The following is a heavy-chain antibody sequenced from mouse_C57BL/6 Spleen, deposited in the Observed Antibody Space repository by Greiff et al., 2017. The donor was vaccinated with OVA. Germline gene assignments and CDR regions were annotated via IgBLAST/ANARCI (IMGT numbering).Heavy chain of an antibody. D-gene: IGHD2-5*01. V-gene: IGHV5-17*01. J-gene: IGHJ3*01. CDR2: ISSGSSTI. CDR3: ARGEAYYSNFGRFAY. CDR1: GFTFSDYG. Sequence: EVKVVESGGGLVKPGGSLKLSCAASGFTFSDYGMHWVRQAPEKGLEWVAYISSGSSTIYYADTVKGRFTISRDNAKNTLFLQMTSLRSEDTAMYYCARGEAYYSNFGRFAYWGQGTLVTVSA.